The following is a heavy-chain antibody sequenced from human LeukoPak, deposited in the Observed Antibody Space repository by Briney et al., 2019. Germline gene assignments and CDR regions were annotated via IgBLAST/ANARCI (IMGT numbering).Heavy chain of an antibody. CDR2: ISGSDRST. CDR1: GFTFSTYA. D-gene: IGHD1-26*01. Sequence: GALRLSCAASGFTFSTYAMSWVRQAPGKGLEWVSGISGSDRSTYYADSVKGRFTISRDNSKNTLYLQMNSLRAEDTAVYYCGKNRYSGSLSPFDIWGQGTMVTVSS. V-gene: IGHV3-23*01. J-gene: IGHJ3*02. CDR3: GKNRYSGSLSPFDI.